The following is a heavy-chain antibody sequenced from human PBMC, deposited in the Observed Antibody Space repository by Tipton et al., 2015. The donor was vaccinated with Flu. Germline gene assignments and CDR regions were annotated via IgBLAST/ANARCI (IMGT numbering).Heavy chain of an antibody. CDR1: GGSISSGSYY. CDR3: ARAPSGGGVVAARGRYYYYGMDV. V-gene: IGHV4-61*02. CDR2: IYTSGST. D-gene: IGHD2-15*01. Sequence: LRLSCTVSGGSISSGSYYWSWIRQPAGKVLEWIGRIYTSGSTNYNPSLKSRVTISVDTSKNQFSLKLSSVTAADTAVYYCARAPSGGGVVAARGRYYYYGMDVWGQGTTVTVSS. J-gene: IGHJ6*02.